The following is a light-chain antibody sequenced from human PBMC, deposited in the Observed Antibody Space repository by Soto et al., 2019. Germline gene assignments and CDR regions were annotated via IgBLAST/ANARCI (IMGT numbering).Light chain of an antibody. Sequence: EIVLTQTPVTLSLSPVERATLSCRASQSVSNYLAWYQQKPGQAPRHLIYDATTRASGIPARFSGSGSGTEVPRTTRCIEHEDCGVYFCQQLRTLQLTFGTWTTVDIK. CDR1: QSVSNY. J-gene: IGKJ3*01. CDR2: DAT. V-gene: IGKV3D-11*02. CDR3: QQLRTLQLT.